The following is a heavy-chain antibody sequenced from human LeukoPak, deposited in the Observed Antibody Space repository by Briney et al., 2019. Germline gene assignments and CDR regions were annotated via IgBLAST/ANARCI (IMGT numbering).Heavy chain of an antibody. CDR3: AKVAGYSSVWYGRLDY. V-gene: IGHV3-23*01. Sequence: GGSLRLSCAASGFTFSTYAMSWVRQAPGKGLEWVSVISGSGGSTYYADSVKGRFTISRDNSKNSPYLQMHSLRAEDTAIYYCAKVAGYSSVWYGRLDYWGQGALVTVSS. CDR2: ISGSGGST. J-gene: IGHJ4*02. D-gene: IGHD6-19*01. CDR1: GFTFSTYA.